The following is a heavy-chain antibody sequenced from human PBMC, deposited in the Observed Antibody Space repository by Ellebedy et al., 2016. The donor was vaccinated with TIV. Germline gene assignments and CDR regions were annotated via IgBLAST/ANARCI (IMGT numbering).Heavy chain of an antibody. D-gene: IGHD4-17*01. V-gene: IGHV3-21*01. Sequence: GESLKISCAASGFTFSSYSMNWVRQAPGKGLEWVSCISSSGTYIYYADSLKGRFTISRDSAKNSLYLQMNSLRAEDTAVYYCARESGDLPFDYWGQGTLVTVSS. J-gene: IGHJ4*02. CDR2: ISSSGTYI. CDR1: GFTFSSYS. CDR3: ARESGDLPFDY.